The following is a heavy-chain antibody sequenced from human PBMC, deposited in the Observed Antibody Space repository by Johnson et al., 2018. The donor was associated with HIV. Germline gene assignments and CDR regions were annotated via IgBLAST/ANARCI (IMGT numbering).Heavy chain of an antibody. V-gene: IGHV3-30*04. J-gene: IGHJ3*02. CDR3: AETPGIAAAGTGYAFDI. Sequence: QVQLVESGGGVVQPGRSLRLSCAASGFTFSSYAMHWVRQAPGKGLEWVAVISYDGSNKYYADSVKGRFTISRDNSKNTLYLQMNSLSAEDTAVYYCAETPGIAAAGTGYAFDIWGQGTMVTVSS. CDR1: GFTFSSYA. D-gene: IGHD6-13*01. CDR2: ISYDGSNK.